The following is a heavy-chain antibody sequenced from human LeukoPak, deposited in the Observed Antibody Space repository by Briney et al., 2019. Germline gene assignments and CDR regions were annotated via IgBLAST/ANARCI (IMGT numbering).Heavy chain of an antibody. V-gene: IGHV3-23*01. D-gene: IGHD2-2*01. CDR3: AKDSGPWGYCTTTSCYFAY. Sequence: GGSLRLSCAASGFTFSSFAMSGVRQAPGKGLEGVSAISGSGSSPYYAASVKGRFTISRDNSKSPLYLQMNSLRAGDTAVYYCAKDSGPWGYCTTTSCYFAYWGQGALVTVSS. J-gene: IGHJ4*02. CDR2: ISGSGSSP. CDR1: GFTFSSFA.